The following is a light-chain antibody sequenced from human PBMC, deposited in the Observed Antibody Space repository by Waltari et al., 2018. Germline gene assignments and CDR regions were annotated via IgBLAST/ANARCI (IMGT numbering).Light chain of an antibody. CDR3: HVWDSYSDHAV. CDR2: YDS. V-gene: IGLV3-21*04. J-gene: IGLJ7*01. CDR1: KLGSQS. Sequence: SYVLTQPPSVSVAPGKTATITCGGNKLGSQSVHWYQQKPGQAPVLVMYYDSDRPSGTPERFSGSNSGNTATLTISRVEAGDEADYYCHVWDSYSDHAVFGGGTQLTVL.